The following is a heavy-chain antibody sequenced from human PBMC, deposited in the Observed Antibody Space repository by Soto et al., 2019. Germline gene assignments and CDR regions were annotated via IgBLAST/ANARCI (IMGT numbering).Heavy chain of an antibody. D-gene: IGHD2-8*01. CDR3: ARDRDKNGRYSQLDY. CDR2: VWYDGRKE. J-gene: IGHJ4*02. V-gene: IGHV3-33*01. CDR1: GFTFRSYG. Sequence: QVQLVESGGGVVQPGRSLRLSCAASGFTFRSYGIHWVRQTPGKGLKWVEVVWYDGRKEYYADSVKGRFTISKDNSRNTVCLQMKGLRAEDSAVYFCARDRDKNGRYSQLDYWCQGSLVSVYS.